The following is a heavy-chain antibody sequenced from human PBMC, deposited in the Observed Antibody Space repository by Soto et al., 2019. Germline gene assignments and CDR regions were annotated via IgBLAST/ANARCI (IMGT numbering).Heavy chain of an antibody. V-gene: IGHV4-31*03. CDR1: GGSISSGGYY. J-gene: IGHJ6*02. Sequence: SETLSLTCTVSGGSISSGGYYWSWIRQHPGKGLEWIGYIYYSGSTYYNPSLESRVTISVDTSKNQFSLKLSSVTAADTAVYYCARVMGSWRGRYYYGMDVWGQGTTVTVSS. D-gene: IGHD1-26*01. CDR2: IYYSGST. CDR3: ARVMGSWRGRYYYGMDV.